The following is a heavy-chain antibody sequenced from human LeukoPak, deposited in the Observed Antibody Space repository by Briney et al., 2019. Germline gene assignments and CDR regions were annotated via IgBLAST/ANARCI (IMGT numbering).Heavy chain of an antibody. D-gene: IGHD5-24*01. CDR2: MSGSGGST. CDR3: AKQRGMANGAPDY. J-gene: IGHJ4*02. V-gene: IGHV3-23*01. Sequence: PSETLSLACTVSGGSISSYYWSWIRQPPGKGLEWISIMSGSGGSTHYADSVKGRFSISRDSSKNTLYLQMNSLRAEDTAVYYCAKQRGMANGAPDYWGQGTPVTVSS. CDR1: GGSISSYY.